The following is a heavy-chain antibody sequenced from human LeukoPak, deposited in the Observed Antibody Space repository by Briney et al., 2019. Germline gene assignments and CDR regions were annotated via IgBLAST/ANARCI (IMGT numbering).Heavy chain of an antibody. D-gene: IGHD3-16*02. CDR1: GYTFTGYY. CDR2: INPNSGGT. J-gene: IGHJ4*02. V-gene: IGHV1-2*02. Sequence: ASEKVSCKASGYTFTGYYMHWVRQAPGQGLEWMGWINPNSGGTNYAQKFQGRVTMTRDTSISTAYMELSRLRSDDSAVYYCARVRGYVWGSYRYTFLFHYWGQGTLVTVSS. CDR3: ARVRGYVWGSYRYTFLFHY.